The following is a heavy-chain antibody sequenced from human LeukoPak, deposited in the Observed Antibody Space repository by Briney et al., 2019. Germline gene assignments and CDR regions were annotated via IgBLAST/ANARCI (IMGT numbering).Heavy chain of an antibody. CDR3: ARSFSGTYPGLDD. CDR1: GGSISSYY. V-gene: IGHV4-59*08. D-gene: IGHD3-10*01. J-gene: IGHJ4*02. CDR2: IYYSGST. Sequence: SETLSLTCTVSGGSISSYYWSWIRQPPGKGLDWIGYIYYSGSTNYSPSFKSRVTISIDTSKNQFSLRLSSVTAADTAVYYCARSFSGTYPGLDDWGQGTLVAVSS.